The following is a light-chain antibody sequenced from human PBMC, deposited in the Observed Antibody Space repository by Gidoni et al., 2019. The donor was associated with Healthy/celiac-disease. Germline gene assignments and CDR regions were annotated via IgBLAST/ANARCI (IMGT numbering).Light chain of an antibody. Sequence: QSALTQPRSVSCSPGQSVTISCTGTSSDVGGYNYVSWYQQHPGKAPKLMIYDVSKRPSGVPDRYSGSKSGNTASLTISGLQAEDEADYDCCAYAGSYTFGEVVFGGGTKLTVL. J-gene: IGLJ2*01. CDR1: SSDVGGYNY. CDR2: DVS. V-gene: IGLV2-11*01. CDR3: CAYAGSYTFGEVV.